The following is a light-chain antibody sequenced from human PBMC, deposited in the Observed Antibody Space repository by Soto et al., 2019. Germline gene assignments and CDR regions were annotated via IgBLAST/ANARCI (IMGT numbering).Light chain of an antibody. V-gene: IGKV1-9*01. Sequence: DIQLTQSPSFLSSSVGDRVTITCRASLGISNSLAWYQQKPGEAPKLLIYAASTLQSGVPSRFSGSGSGTEFTLTLSSLQPEDFATYYCQQLYSYPPITFGQGTRLEIK. J-gene: IGKJ5*01. CDR3: QQLYSYPPIT. CDR1: LGISNS. CDR2: AAS.